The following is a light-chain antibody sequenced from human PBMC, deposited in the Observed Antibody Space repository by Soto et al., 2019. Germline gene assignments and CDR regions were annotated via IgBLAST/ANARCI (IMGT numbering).Light chain of an antibody. CDR1: QSVGSY. V-gene: IGKV3-11*01. Sequence: EIVLTQSPGTLSLSPGERATLSCRASQSVGSYLAWFRQTPGQTPRLLIYDTSIRATGVPARFSGSGSGTDFTLTISSLEAEDFAIYYCQQRSDWPPTFGQGTKVDIK. CDR3: QQRSDWPPT. J-gene: IGKJ1*01. CDR2: DTS.